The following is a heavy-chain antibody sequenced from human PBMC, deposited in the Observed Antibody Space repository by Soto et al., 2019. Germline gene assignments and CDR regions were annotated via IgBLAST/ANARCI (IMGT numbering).Heavy chain of an antibody. D-gene: IGHD6-19*01. Sequence: GESLKIAGKGSGYSFTSYWIAWVRQMPGKGLECMGIIYPGDSDTRYSPSFEGQVTISADKSINTAYLQWSSLKASDSAMYYCARPFDTSGWYDHWGQGTLVTVSS. V-gene: IGHV5-51*01. CDR1: GYSFTSYW. CDR2: IYPGDSDT. CDR3: ARPFDTSGWYDH. J-gene: IGHJ5*02.